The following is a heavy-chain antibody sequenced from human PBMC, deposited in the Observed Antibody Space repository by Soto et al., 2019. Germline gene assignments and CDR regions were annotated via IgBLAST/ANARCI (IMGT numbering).Heavy chain of an antibody. CDR2: IYYSGST. Sequence: SETLSLTCTVSGGSISSYYWSWIRQPPWKGLEWIGYIYYSGSTNYNPSLKSRVTISVDTSKNQFSLKLSSVTAADTAVYYCARVTVGQLGIYCYYYMDVWGKGTTVTVSS. CDR1: GGSISSYY. D-gene: IGHD3-16*01. V-gene: IGHV4-59*01. CDR3: ARVTVGQLGIYCYYYMDV. J-gene: IGHJ6*03.